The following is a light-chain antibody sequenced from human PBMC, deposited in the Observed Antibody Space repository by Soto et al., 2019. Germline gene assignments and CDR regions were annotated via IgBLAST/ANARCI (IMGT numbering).Light chain of an antibody. CDR1: SSDVGGYNY. J-gene: IGLJ3*02. Sequence: QSALTQPASVSGSPGQSIAISCTGTSSDVGGYNYVSWYQQHPGKAPKVIIYEVTSRASGISNRFSGSKSGNTASLTISGLQVEDEADYYCSSFTNIHTWLFGGGTKLTVL. CDR3: SSFTNIHTWL. CDR2: EVT. V-gene: IGLV2-14*01.